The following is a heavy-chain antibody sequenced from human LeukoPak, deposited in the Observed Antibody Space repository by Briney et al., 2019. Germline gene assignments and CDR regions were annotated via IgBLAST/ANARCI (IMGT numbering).Heavy chain of an antibody. Sequence: PGGSLTLSCAASGFTFSNYGMHWVRQAPGKGLVWVSRVCSDGRITKYADSVKGRFTISRDNAKNTLYLQMNSLRAEDTAMYYCVRSDWFDNWGQGTLVTVSS. CDR2: VCSDGRIT. CDR3: VRSDWFDN. J-gene: IGHJ5*02. CDR1: GFTFSNYG. V-gene: IGHV3-74*03.